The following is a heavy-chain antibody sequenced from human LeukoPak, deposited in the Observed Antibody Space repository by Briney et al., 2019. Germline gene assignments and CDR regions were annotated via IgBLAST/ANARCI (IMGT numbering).Heavy chain of an antibody. Sequence: SVKVSCKASGGTFRSYAISWVRQAPGQGLEWMGGIIPIFHTANYAQKFQGRVTITADDSTSTVYMELSSLRSEDTAVYYCARDLGTRDGYNPPNLFDNWGQGTLVTVSS. D-gene: IGHD5-24*01. V-gene: IGHV1-69*13. CDR2: IIPIFHTA. J-gene: IGHJ4*02. CDR1: GGTFRSYA. CDR3: ARDLGTRDGYNPPNLFDN.